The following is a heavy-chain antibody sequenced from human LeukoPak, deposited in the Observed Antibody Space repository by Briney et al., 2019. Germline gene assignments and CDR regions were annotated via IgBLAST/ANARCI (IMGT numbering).Heavy chain of an antibody. CDR2: INAGNGNT. CDR1: GYTFTSYA. J-gene: IGHJ4*02. D-gene: IGHD3-16*01. V-gene: IGHV1-3*03. CDR3: ARNGAEGGFDY. Sequence: GASVKVSCKASGYTFTSYAMHWVRQAPGQRLEWMGWINAGNGNTKYSQEFQGRVTMTRDMSTSTIYMELSSLRSEDTAVYYCARNGAEGGFDYWGQGTLVTVSS.